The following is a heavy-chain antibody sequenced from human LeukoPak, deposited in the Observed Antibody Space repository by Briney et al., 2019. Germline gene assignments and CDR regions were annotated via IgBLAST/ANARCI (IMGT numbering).Heavy chain of an antibody. CDR3: AKDFRAKSGLGSYGWFDP. V-gene: IGHV3-23*01. Sequence: GGSLRLPCVASALTFNNYAMTWVRQGPEKGLEWGSSFIGSAGNTYYADSVKGRFTIARDNSKNTLYLQMNSLTADDTAVYYCAKDFRAKSGLGSYGWFDPWGQGTLVTVSS. J-gene: IGHJ5*02. CDR2: FIGSAGNT. D-gene: IGHD3-10*01. CDR1: ALTFNNYA.